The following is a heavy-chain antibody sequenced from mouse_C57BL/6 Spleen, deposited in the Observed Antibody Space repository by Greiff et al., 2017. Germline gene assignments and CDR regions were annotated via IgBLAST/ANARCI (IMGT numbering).Heavy chain of an antibody. CDR1: GFTFSDYY. CDR3: ARRGGTSCCYFEV. CDR2: ISNGGGST. V-gene: IGHV5-12*01. J-gene: IGHJ1*03. Sequence: EVQVVESGGGLVQPGGSLKLSCAASGFTFSDYYMYWVRQTPEKRLEWVAYISNGGGSTYYPDTVKGRFTISRDNAKNTLYLQMSRLKSEDTAMYYAARRGGTSCCYFEVWGTGTPVSVSS. D-gene: IGHD2-14*01.